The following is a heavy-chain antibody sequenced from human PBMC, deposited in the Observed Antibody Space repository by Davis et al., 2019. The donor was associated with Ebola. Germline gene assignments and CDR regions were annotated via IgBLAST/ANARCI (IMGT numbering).Heavy chain of an antibody. CDR3: ARDKLRKGSVGWFDP. J-gene: IGHJ5*02. Sequence: GESLKISCAASGFTFSSYAMSWVRQAPGKGLEWVSAISGSGGSTYYADSVKGRFTISRDNSKNTLYLQMNSLRAEDTAVYYCARDKLRKGSVGWFDPWGQGTLVTVSS. V-gene: IGHV3-23*01. D-gene: IGHD3-10*01. CDR1: GFTFSSYA. CDR2: ISGSGGST.